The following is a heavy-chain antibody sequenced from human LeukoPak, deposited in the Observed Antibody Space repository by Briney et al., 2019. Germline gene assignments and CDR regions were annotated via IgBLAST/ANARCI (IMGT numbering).Heavy chain of an antibody. V-gene: IGHV3-53*01. CDR3: ARGDGVYVY. J-gene: IGHJ4*02. CDR2: IYFGGTT. CDR1: GFTVSSNY. D-gene: IGHD5/OR15-5a*01. Sequence: GGSLRLSCAASGFTVSSNYMTWVRPAPGQGLEWVSVIYFGGTTYYADSVKGRFTISRYSSKNTVYLQMNSLRVADTAVYYCARGDGVYVYWGQRTLVTVSS.